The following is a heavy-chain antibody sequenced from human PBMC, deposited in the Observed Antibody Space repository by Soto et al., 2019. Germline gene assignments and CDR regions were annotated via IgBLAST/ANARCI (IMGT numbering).Heavy chain of an antibody. Sequence: ASVKVSCKASGYTFTGYYMHWVRQAPGQGLEWMGWINPNSGGTNYAQKFQGRVTMTRDTSISTAYMELSRLRSDDTAVYYCATGIFYSSSWYYFDYWGQGTLVTVSS. D-gene: IGHD6-13*01. V-gene: IGHV1-2*02. CDR3: ATGIFYSSSWYYFDY. J-gene: IGHJ4*02. CDR1: GYTFTGYY. CDR2: INPNSGGT.